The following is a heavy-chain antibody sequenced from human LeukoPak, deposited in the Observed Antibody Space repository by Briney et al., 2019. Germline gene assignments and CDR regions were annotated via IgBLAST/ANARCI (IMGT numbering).Heavy chain of an antibody. Sequence: SETLSLTCSVSGFSISGGYYWGWIRQPPGKGLEWLGSIYHSGNTDYNPSLKSRVTISVDTAKNKFFLRLGSVTAADTASGGYGLIDYWGQGTLVTVSS. CDR1: GFSISGGYY. CDR2: IYHSGNT. J-gene: IGHJ4*02. V-gene: IGHV4-38-2*02. CDR3: GLIDY. D-gene: IGHD1-26*01.